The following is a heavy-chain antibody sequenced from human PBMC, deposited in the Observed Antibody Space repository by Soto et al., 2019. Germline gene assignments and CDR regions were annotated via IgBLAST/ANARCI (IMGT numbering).Heavy chain of an antibody. J-gene: IGHJ6*02. CDR3: ARSGAGYSSGWPIRGPYYYYGMDV. CDR2: IYTSGST. V-gene: IGHV4-4*07. Sequence: QVQLQESGPGLVKPSETLSLTCTVSGGSISSYYWSWIRQPAGKGLEWIGRIYTSGSTNYNPSLKSRVTMSVDTSKNQFSLKLSSVTAADTAVYYCARSGAGYSSGWPIRGPYYYYGMDVWGQGTTVTVSS. D-gene: IGHD6-19*01. CDR1: GGSISSYY.